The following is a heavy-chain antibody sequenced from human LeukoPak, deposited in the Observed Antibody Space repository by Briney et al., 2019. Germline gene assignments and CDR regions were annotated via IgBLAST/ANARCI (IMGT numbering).Heavy chain of an antibody. CDR3: ARDLTYYDFWSGYYTGMGLYDY. D-gene: IGHD3-3*01. J-gene: IGHJ4*02. V-gene: IGHV4-61*02. Sequence: SETLSLTCTVSGGSISSGSYYWSWIRQPAGKGLEWIGRIYTSGSTNYNPSLKSRVTISVDTSKNQFSLKLSSVTAADTAVYYCARDLTYYDFWSGYYTGMGLYDYWGQGTLVTVSS. CDR2: IYTSGST. CDR1: GGSISSGSYY.